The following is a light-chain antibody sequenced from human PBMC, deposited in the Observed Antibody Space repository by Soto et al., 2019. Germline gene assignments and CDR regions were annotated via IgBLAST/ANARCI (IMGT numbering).Light chain of an antibody. CDR2: DAS. Sequence: DIQMTQTTSSLSASVGDRVTITCQASQDISNYLNWYQQKPGKAPKLLIYDASNLETGVPSRFSGSGSGTDFTLTISSLQPEDFATYYCLQDYNYPLTFGGGTKVDIK. J-gene: IGKJ4*01. CDR1: QDISNY. V-gene: IGKV1-33*01. CDR3: LQDYNYPLT.